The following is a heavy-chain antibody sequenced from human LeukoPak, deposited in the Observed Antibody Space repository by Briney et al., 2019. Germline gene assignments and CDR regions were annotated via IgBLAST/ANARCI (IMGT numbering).Heavy chain of an antibody. Sequence: SVKVSCKASGGTFSNDAITWVRQAPGQGLEWMGRIVPILGFTNYPQRFEGKVTLTADKSTATAYMELSSLTSEDTAVYYCARTRGVPYGDYLNGYWGQGTLVTVSS. CDR2: IVPILGFT. CDR3: ARTRGVPYGDYLNGY. V-gene: IGHV1-69*04. J-gene: IGHJ4*02. CDR1: GGTFSNDA. D-gene: IGHD4-17*01.